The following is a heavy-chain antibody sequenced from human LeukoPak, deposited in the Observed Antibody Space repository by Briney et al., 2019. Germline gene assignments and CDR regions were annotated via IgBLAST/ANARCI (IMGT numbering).Heavy chain of an antibody. CDR3: VRDPRYYHYMDV. Sequence: GGSLRLSCAASEFTFSSYWMHWVRQAPGKGPVWVSRINTDGITTTYADSVKGRFTVSRDNAKNTLYLQMNSLRAEDTAVYYCVRDPRYYHYMDVWGKGTTVTVSS. CDR1: EFTFSSYW. CDR2: INTDGITT. J-gene: IGHJ6*03. V-gene: IGHV3-74*01.